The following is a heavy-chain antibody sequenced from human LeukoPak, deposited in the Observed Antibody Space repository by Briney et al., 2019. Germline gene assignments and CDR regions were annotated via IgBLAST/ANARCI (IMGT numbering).Heavy chain of an antibody. CDR1: GGSISSGSYY. V-gene: IGHV4-61*02. J-gene: IGHJ5*02. CDR2: IYTSGSN. Sequence: SETLSLTCTVSGGSISSGSYYWSWIRQPAGKGLEWIGRIYTSGSNNYNPSLKSRVTISVDTSKNQFSLKLSSVTAADTAVYYCARDSLYCSSTSCYALNWFDPWGQGTLVTVSS. CDR3: ARDSLYCSSTSCYALNWFDP. D-gene: IGHD2-2*01.